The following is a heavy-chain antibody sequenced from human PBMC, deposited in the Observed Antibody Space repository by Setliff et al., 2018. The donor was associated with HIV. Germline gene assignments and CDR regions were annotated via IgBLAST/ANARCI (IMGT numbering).Heavy chain of an antibody. V-gene: IGHV1-2*02. J-gene: IGHJ4*02. CDR3: ARDPPYDSSGYYLGLDYYFDY. D-gene: IGHD3-22*01. CDR2: INPNSGGT. CDR1: GYTFTGYY. Sequence: ASVKVSCKASGYTFTGYYMHWVRQAPGQGLEWMGWINPNSGGTNYAQKFQGRVTMTRDTSISTAYMELSRLRSDDTAVHYCARDPPYDSSGYYLGLDYYFDYWGQGTLVTVSS.